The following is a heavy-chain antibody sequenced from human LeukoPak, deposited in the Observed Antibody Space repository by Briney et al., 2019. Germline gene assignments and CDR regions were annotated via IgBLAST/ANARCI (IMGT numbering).Heavy chain of an antibody. Sequence: GGSLRLSCAASGFTFSNYAVSWVRQAPGKGLEWVSTIGFGDDSAYYADSVKGRFTISRDNSKNTLYLQMNYLRAEDTAVYYCAKDPTSVGGRHDWLLDSWGQGTLVTVSS. CDR2: IGFGDDSA. D-gene: IGHD3-9*01. J-gene: IGHJ5*02. CDR1: GFTFSNYA. V-gene: IGHV3-23*01. CDR3: AKDPTSVGGRHDWLLDS.